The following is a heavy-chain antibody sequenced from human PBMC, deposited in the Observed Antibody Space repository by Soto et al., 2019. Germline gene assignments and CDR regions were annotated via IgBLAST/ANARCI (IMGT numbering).Heavy chain of an antibody. J-gene: IGHJ4*02. D-gene: IGHD3-22*01. V-gene: IGHV3-74*01. CDR3: ARVYYQDGSVDRYFDN. CDR1: GFTFSSYW. CDR2: INSDGTRT. Sequence: GGSLRLSCAASGFTFSSYWMHWVRQGPGKGLVWVSRINSDGTRTNYADSVKCRFTISRDNAKNTLYLQMNSLRAEDTAVYYCARVYYQDGSVDRYFDNWGQGTLVTVSS.